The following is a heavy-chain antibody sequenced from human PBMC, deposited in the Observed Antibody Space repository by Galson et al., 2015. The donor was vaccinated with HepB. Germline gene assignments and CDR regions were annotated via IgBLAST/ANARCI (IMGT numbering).Heavy chain of an antibody. V-gene: IGHV1-2*02. Sequence: SVKVSCKASGSTFTGYYMHWVRQAPGQGLEWMGWINPNSGGTNYAQKFQGRVTMTRDTSISTAYMELSRLRSDDTAVYYCARDTGYSSSWEFDYWGQGTLVTVSS. CDR2: INPNSGGT. CDR3: ARDTGYSSSWEFDY. CDR1: GSTFTGYY. J-gene: IGHJ4*02. D-gene: IGHD6-13*01.